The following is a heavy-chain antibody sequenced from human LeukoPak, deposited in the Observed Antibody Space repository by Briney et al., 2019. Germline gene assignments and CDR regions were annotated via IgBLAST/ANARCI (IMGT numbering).Heavy chain of an antibody. CDR3: ATNLWSRGGDYCYFDL. CDR2: IVPIFATA. J-gene: IGHJ2*01. CDR1: GGTFSTSA. Sequence: GSPVRVSVSASGGTFSTSAISRVRQAPGQGLEWRGGIVPIFATANYAQKFQGRVTITADEATSTAYMHLSSLRSEDTALYYCATNLWSRGGDYCYFDLWGRGPGIPVSS. V-gene: IGHV1-69*01. D-gene: IGHD3-10*01.